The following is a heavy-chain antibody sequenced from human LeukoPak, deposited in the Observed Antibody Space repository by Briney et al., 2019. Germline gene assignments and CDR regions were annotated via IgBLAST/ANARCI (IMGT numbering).Heavy chain of an antibody. Sequence: GGSLRLSCAASGFTFSSYAMSWVRQAPGKGLEWVAVILYDGSNEYYADSVKGRFTISRDISKNTLYLQMDSLRAEDTAVYYYARATAGYSYGDYWGQGTPVTVSS. CDR3: ARATAGYSYGDY. D-gene: IGHD3-9*01. V-gene: IGHV3-33*08. CDR1: GFTFSSYA. J-gene: IGHJ4*02. CDR2: ILYDGSNE.